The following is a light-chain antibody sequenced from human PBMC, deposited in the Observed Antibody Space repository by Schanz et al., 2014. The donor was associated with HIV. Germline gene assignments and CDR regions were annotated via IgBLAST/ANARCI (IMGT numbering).Light chain of an antibody. V-gene: IGKV1-9*01. CDR2: AAS. Sequence: IQLTQSPSSLSAFVGDRITITCRASQGISRYFAWYQQKPGKAPKVLIHAASTLQSRVPSRFSGSGSGTDFTLTISSLQPEDFATYYCQQLASYPLTFGGGTKVKIK. CDR3: QQLASYPLT. CDR1: QGISRY. J-gene: IGKJ4*01.